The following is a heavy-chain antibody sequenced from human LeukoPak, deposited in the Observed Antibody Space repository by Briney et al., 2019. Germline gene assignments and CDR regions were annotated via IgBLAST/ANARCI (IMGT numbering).Heavy chain of an antibody. J-gene: IGHJ4*02. D-gene: IGHD3-10*01. V-gene: IGHV3-21*01. CDR3: ARDWAYYYGSGSYSWGY. Sequence: GGSLRLSCAASGFTFSSYSMNWVRQAPGKGLEWVSSISSSSSYIYYADSVKGRFTISRDNAKNSLYLQMNSLRAEDTAVYYCARDWAYYYGSGSYSWGYWGQGTLVTVSS. CDR1: GFTFSSYS. CDR2: ISSSSSYI.